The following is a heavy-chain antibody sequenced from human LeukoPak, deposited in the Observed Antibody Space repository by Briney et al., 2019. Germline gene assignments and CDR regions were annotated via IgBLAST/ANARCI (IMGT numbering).Heavy chain of an antibody. CDR1: GFSLSTSGMR. V-gene: IGHV2-70*04. CDR3: ARLNSGTYLDY. Sequence: SGPTLVNPTQTHTLTCTFSGFSLSTSGMRVSWIRQPPGKALEWLARIDWDEDKFYSTSLKTRLTISNDTSKNQVVLTMTNMDPVDTATYYCARLNSGTYLDYWGQGTLVTVSS. D-gene: IGHD1-26*01. CDR2: IDWDEDK. J-gene: IGHJ4*02.